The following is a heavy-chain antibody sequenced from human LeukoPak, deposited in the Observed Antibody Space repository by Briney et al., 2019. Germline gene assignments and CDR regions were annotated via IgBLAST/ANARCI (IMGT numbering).Heavy chain of an antibody. Sequence: GGSLRLSCAASGFTFSSYGMHWVRQAPGNGLEWVAVIWYDGSNKYYADSVKGRFTISRDNSKNTLYLQMNSLRAEDTAVYYCASDGSGSFDYWGQGTLDTVSS. CDR3: ASDGSGSFDY. V-gene: IGHV3-33*01. D-gene: IGHD6-19*01. CDR1: GFTFSSYG. J-gene: IGHJ4*02. CDR2: IWYDGSNK.